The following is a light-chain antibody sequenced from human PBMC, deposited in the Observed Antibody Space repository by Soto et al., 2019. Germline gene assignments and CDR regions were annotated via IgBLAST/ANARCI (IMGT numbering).Light chain of an antibody. CDR2: DVS. J-gene: IGLJ1*01. Sequence: QSALTQPASVSGSPGQSITISCTGTSSDVGGSNYVSWYQQHPGKAPKVMIYDVSNRPSGVSTRFSGSKSGNTASLTISGLQADDEADYYCNSYTSSRTGVFGNGTKVTV. CDR1: SSDVGGSNY. V-gene: IGLV2-14*01. CDR3: NSYTSSRTGV.